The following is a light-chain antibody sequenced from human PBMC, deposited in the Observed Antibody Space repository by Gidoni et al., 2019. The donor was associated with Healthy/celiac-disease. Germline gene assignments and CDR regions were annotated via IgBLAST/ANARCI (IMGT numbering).Light chain of an antibody. V-gene: IGLV2-14*01. J-gene: IGLJ2*01. Sequence: QSALTQPASVSGSPGQSITLSCTGTSRDVGGYNYVPWYQPHPGKAPKLMIYEVSNRPSGVSNRFSGSKSGNTASLTISGLQAEDEADYYCSSYTSSSTLEVVFGGGTKLTVL. CDR3: SSYTSSSTLEVV. CDR1: SRDVGGYNY. CDR2: EVS.